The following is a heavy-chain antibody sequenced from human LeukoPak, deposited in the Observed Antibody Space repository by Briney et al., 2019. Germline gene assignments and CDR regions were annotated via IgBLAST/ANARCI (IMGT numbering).Heavy chain of an antibody. Sequence: GGSLRPSCAASGFTFSSYRMNWVSQAPGKGLEWVSHISSSSTTIYYADSVKGRFTISRDNAKNSLYLQMNSLRAEDTAVYYCARAGVFGGYSYGPDPFDYWGQGTLVTVSS. D-gene: IGHD5-18*01. CDR3: ARAGVFGGYSYGPDPFDY. CDR2: ISSSSTTI. J-gene: IGHJ4*02. V-gene: IGHV3-48*01. CDR1: GFTFSSYR.